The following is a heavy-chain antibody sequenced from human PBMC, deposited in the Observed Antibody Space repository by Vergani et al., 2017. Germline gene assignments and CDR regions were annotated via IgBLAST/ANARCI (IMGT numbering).Heavy chain of an antibody. CDR3: ASHRQWPPWFDP. CDR2: IYYSGST. V-gene: IGHV4-59*01. CDR1: GGSISSYY. J-gene: IGHJ5*02. D-gene: IGHD6-19*01. Sequence: QVQLQQWGAGLLKPSETLSLTCTVSGGSISSYYWSWIRQPPGKGLEWIGYIYYSGSTNYNPSLKSRVTISVDTSKNQFSLKLSSVTAADTAVYYCASHRQWPPWFDPWGQGTLVTVSS.